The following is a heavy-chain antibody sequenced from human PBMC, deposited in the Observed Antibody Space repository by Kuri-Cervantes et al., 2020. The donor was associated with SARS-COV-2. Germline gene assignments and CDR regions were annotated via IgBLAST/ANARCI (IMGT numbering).Heavy chain of an antibody. J-gene: IGHJ4*02. CDR2: IYYSGST. CDR3: ARHDLTTETTRERGLDY. V-gene: IGHV4-30-2*03. Sequence: LRLSCVVSGASITSGGYSWSWVRQPPGRGLEWIGSIYYSGSTYYNPSLKSRVTIFVGTSKNQFSVKLRSVTAADTAVYYCARHDLTTETTRERGLDYWGQGTLVTVSS. CDR1: GASITSGGYS. D-gene: IGHD4-17*01.